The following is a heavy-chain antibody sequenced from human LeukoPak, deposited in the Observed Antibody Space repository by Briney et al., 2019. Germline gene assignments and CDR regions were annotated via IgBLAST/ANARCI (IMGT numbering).Heavy chain of an antibody. CDR2: IYTSGST. CDR3: ARDMERFWELFPNYFDY. V-gene: IGHV4-4*07. J-gene: IGHJ4*02. D-gene: IGHD3-10*01. Sequence: SETLSLTCTVSGGSISSYYWSWIRQPAGKGLEWIGRIYTSGSTNYNPSLKSRVTMSVDTSKNQFSLKLSSVTAADTAVYYCARDMERFWELFPNYFDYWGQGTLVTVSS. CDR1: GGSISSYY.